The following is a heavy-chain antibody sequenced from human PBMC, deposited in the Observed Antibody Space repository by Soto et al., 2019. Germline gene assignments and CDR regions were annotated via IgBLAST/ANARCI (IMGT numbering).Heavy chain of an antibody. D-gene: IGHD1-26*01. CDR2: ISVYNGIT. CDR3: AKVVGALGHWFDP. J-gene: IGHJ5*02. CDR1: GYTFTSYG. Sequence: QVKLVQCVAEVKKPGASVKVSCKASGYTFTSYGISWVRQAPGQGLEWMGRISVYNGITNYAQKLQGRVTMTTDTSTSTAYMELRSLRSDDTAVYYCAKVVGALGHWFDPWGQGTLVTVSS. V-gene: IGHV1-18*01.